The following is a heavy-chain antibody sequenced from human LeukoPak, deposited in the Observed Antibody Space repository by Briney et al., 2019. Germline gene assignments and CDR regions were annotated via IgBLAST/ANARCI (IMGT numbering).Heavy chain of an antibody. Sequence: PSETLSLTCTVSGDSISSGNYWGWIRQPPGKGLEWIGSIFHTGSTYFNLSLKSRVTISVDTSKNQFSLRLSSVTAADTAVYYCARHTDYGDYVDAFDIWGQGTMVTVSS. CDR3: ARHTDYGDYVDAFDI. D-gene: IGHD4-17*01. CDR1: GDSISSGNY. V-gene: IGHV4-38-2*02. J-gene: IGHJ3*02. CDR2: IFHTGST.